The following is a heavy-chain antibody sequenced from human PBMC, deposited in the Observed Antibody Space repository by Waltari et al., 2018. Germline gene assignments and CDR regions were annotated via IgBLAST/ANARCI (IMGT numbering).Heavy chain of an antibody. CDR1: VGSFSGYY. CDR3: ARVPGTRYYDSSGYYGIY. D-gene: IGHD3-22*01. Sequence: QVQLQQWGAGLLKPSETLSPTCAVYVGSFSGYYWSWLRPPPGRGLEWIGEINHSGSTNYNPSLKSRVTISVDTSKNQFSLKLSSVTAADTAVYYCARVPGTRYYDSSGYYGIYWGQGTLVTVSS. V-gene: IGHV4-34*01. CDR2: INHSGST. J-gene: IGHJ4*02.